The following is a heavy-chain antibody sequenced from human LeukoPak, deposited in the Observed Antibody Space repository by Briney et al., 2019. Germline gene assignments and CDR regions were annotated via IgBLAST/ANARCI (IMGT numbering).Heavy chain of an antibody. V-gene: IGHV3-11*01. D-gene: IGHD6-13*01. J-gene: IGHJ4*02. Sequence: GGSLRLSCAASGFTFSDYYMSWIRQAPGKGLEWVSYISSSGSTIYYADSVKGRFTISRDNAKNSLYLQMNSLRAEDTDVYYCARGGEYSSSWYGNLNYWGQGTLVTVSS. CDR1: GFTFSDYY. CDR2: ISSSGSTI. CDR3: ARGGEYSSSWYGNLNY.